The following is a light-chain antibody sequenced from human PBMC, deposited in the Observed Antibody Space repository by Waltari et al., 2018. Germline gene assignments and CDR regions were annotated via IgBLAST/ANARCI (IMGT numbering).Light chain of an antibody. CDR3: SSNAAGSSYVV. CDR2: EVI. CDR1: SSEIGSYNL. J-gene: IGLJ2*01. Sequence: QSALTQPASVSGSPGQSITISCTGTSSEIGSYNLVSSYQQHPGKVPKLIIYEVIKRPSGISDRFSGSKSGNTASLTISGLQAEDEADYYCSSNAAGSSYVVFGGGTRLTVL. V-gene: IGLV2-23*02.